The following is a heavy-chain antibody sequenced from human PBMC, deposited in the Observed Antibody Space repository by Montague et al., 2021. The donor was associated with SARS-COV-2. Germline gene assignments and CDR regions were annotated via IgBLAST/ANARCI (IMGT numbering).Heavy chain of an antibody. Sequence: SETLSLTCMVSGGSINNYYWSWIRQFPGRGLEWIGYIYYSGSTEYNPSLKSRVIMSIDTSKNQFSLGLNSVTAADTAVYFCARTTYVGLASIYYYVMDVWGQGTTVTVSS. CDR1: GGSINNYY. CDR2: IYYSGST. V-gene: IGHV4-59*08. D-gene: IGHD3-10*02. J-gene: IGHJ6*02. CDR3: ARTTYVGLASIYYYVMDV.